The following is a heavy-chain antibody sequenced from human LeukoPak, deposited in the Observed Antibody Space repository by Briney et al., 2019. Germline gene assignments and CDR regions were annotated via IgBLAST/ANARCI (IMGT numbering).Heavy chain of an antibody. J-gene: IGHJ6*03. V-gene: IGHV5-51*01. CDR2: IYPGDSDN. CDR1: GYSFTSYW. CDR3: ARQAAAGTVPYYYYYMDV. D-gene: IGHD6-13*01. Sequence: GESLKISCKGSGYSFTSYWIGWVRQMPGKGLEGMGIIYPGDSDNRYSLSFQGPVTISADKSIRNGLLPWSSLKASDTAMYYCARQAAAGTVPYYYYYMDVWGKGTTVTVSS.